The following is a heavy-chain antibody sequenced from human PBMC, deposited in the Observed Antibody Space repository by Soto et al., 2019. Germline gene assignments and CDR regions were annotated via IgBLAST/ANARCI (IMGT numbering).Heavy chain of an antibody. V-gene: IGHV1-69*06. CDR1: RGTSTRYA. CDR3: NRVSEYKCWSGYL. D-gene: IGHD3-3*01. Sequence: QERLVQSGAAVRKTGSSVKVSCKVTRGTSTRYAIKWVRPSPGQGLEWSGGIVLMFGTSKYAQKFQGRVTITADTATNIADMELSRLRSEDTAVYYCNRVSEYKCWSGYLWGQVTMVSVSS. J-gene: IGHJ4*02. CDR2: IVLMFGTS.